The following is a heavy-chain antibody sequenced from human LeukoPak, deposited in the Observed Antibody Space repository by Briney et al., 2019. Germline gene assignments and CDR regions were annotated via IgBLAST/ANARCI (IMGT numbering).Heavy chain of an antibody. CDR3: TGRALIAESYYMDV. CDR1: GYSISSGYY. CDR2: IYHSGST. J-gene: IGHJ6*03. V-gene: IGHV4-38-2*02. D-gene: IGHD1-14*01. Sequence: SEILSLTCTVSGYSISSGYYWGWIRQPPGKGLEWIGSIYHSGSTYYNPSLKSRVTISVDTSKNQFSLKLSSVTAADTAVYYCTGRALIAESYYMDVWGKGTTVTVSS.